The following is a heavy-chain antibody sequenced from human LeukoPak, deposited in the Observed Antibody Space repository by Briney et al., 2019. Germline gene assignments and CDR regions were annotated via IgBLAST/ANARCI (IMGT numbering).Heavy chain of an antibody. J-gene: IGHJ4*02. CDR3: ASGHYYDSSCSY. CDR1: GYTFTGYY. D-gene: IGHD3-22*01. Sequence: ASVKDSCKASGYTFTGYYMHWVRQAPGQGLEWMGRINPNSGGTNYAQKFQGRLTMTRDTSNNTAYMELSRLRYDGTAVYYCASGHYYDSSCSYWGQGTLVTVSS. CDR2: INPNSGGT. V-gene: IGHV1-2*06.